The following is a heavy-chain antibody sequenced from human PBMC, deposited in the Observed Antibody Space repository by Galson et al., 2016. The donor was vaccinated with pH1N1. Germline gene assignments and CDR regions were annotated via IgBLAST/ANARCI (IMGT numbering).Heavy chain of an antibody. CDR3: AKTVGSTLGH. D-gene: IGHD2-15*01. Sequence: SLRLSCATSGFTFSSNAMSWVRQAPGKGLEWISTISNDALTTYYADSMKGRFTISRDNSKKTAYLQMNTLSAEDTAVYFCAKTVGSTLGHWGQGTLVTVSS. CDR1: GFTFSSNA. V-gene: IGHV3-23*01. CDR2: ISNDALTT. J-gene: IGHJ4*02.